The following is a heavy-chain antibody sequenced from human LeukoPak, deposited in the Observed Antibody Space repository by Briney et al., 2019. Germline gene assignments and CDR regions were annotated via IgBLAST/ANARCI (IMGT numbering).Heavy chain of an antibody. D-gene: IGHD6-19*01. CDR3: ARDSSYGGWYDY. CDR1: GYTFAAYY. V-gene: IGHV1-2*02. J-gene: IGHJ4*02. CDR2: INPKSGGT. Sequence: ASVKVSCKASGYTFAAYYMHWVRQAPGQGLEWMGWINPKSGGTNYAQKFQGRVTMTTDTSTSTAYMELRSLRSDDTAVYYCARDSSYGGWYDYWGQGTLVTVSS.